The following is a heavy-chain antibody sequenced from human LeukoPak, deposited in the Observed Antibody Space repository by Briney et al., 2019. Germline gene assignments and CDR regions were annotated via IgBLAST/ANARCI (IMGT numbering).Heavy chain of an antibody. D-gene: IGHD6-13*01. V-gene: IGHV1-69*01. CDR3: ASTTPPPIAAPGTRGLGYYGMDV. J-gene: IGHJ6*02. Sequence: SVKVSCKASGGTFISYVISWVRQAPGQGLEWMGGIIPIFGTANYTQKFQGRVTITADESTSTAYMELSSLRSADTAVYYCASTTPPPIAAPGTRGLGYYGMDVWGQGTTVTVSS. CDR2: IIPIFGTA. CDR1: GGTFISYV.